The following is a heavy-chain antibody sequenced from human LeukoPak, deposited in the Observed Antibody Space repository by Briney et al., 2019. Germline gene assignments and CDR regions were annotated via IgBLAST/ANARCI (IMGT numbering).Heavy chain of an antibody. J-gene: IGHJ4*02. D-gene: IGHD2-21*01. Sequence: GGSLRLSCTASGFGLRDYEINWFRQAPGKGLNWVSYINTGSSSIYYADSLKGRFTISRDDAKNSVYLQLNSLRAEDTALYYCARETSHCGGDCYDYWGQGTLVTVSS. V-gene: IGHV3-48*03. CDR3: ARETSHCGGDCYDY. CDR2: INTGSSSI. CDR1: GFGLRDYE.